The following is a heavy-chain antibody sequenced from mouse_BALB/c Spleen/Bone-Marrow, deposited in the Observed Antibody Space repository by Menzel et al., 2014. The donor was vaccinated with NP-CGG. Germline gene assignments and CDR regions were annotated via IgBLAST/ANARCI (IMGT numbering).Heavy chain of an antibody. V-gene: IGHV1-7*01. CDR1: GYTFTSYW. Sequence: VQLVESGAELAKPGASVKMSCKASGYTFTSYWMHWVKQRPGQGLEWIGYINPSTGYTEYNQKFKGKATLTADKSSSTAYMQLSSLTSEDSAVYYCARQITTVDYAMDHWGQGTSVTVSS. J-gene: IGHJ4*01. CDR3: ARQITTVDYAMDH. D-gene: IGHD1-1*01. CDR2: INPSTGYT.